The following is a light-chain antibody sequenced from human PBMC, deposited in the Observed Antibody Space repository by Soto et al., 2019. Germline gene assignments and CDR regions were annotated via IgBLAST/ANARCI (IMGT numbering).Light chain of an antibody. CDR3: CSYAETNNVV. J-gene: IGLJ2*01. V-gene: IGLV2-8*01. Sequence: QSALIQPPSASGSPGHSITISCTGTGSDVASYDYVSWYQQRPGRAPKLIIFEVTRRPSGVPDRFSGSKSGNTASLTVSGLQAEDEADYYCCSYAETNNVVFGGGTKLTVL. CDR1: GSDVASYDY. CDR2: EVT.